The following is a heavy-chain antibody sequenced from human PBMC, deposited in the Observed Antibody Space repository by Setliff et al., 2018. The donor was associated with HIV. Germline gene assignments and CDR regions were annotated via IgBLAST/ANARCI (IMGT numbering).Heavy chain of an antibody. CDR2: ISAYNGNT. CDR3: ARGSGSYSLRSMDV. D-gene: IGHD1-26*01. CDR1: GYSFTNYG. Sequence: ASVKVSCKASGYSFTNYGISWVRQAPGQGLGWMGWISAYNGNTNYAQKVQGRVTMTTDTSTSTSYMELRSLRSDDTAVYYCARGSGSYSLRSMDVWGNGTTVTVSS. V-gene: IGHV1-18*01. J-gene: IGHJ6*03.